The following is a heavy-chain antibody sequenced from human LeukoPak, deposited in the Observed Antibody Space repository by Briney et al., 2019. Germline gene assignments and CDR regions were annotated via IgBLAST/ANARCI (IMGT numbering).Heavy chain of an antibody. D-gene: IGHD6-19*01. Sequence: ASVKVSCKASGSTFTSYYIHRVRQAPGQGLEWMGIINPSGGSTSYAQKFQGRVTMTRDTSTSTIYMELSSLRSEDTAVYYCVVAGFDYWGQGTLVTVSS. CDR1: GSTFTSYY. CDR2: INPSGGST. CDR3: VVAGFDY. J-gene: IGHJ4*02. V-gene: IGHV1-46*01.